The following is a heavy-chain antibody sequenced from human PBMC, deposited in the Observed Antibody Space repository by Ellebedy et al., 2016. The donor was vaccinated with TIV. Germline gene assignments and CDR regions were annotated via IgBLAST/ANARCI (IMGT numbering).Heavy chain of an antibody. Sequence: GESLKISXTASGFTFGDYAMSWFRQAPGKGLEWVGFIRSKAYGGTTEYAASVKGRFTISRDDSKSIAYLQMNSLKTEDTAVYYCTRDPNYDILTGYLVYYYYYMDVWGKGTTVTVSS. D-gene: IGHD3-9*01. CDR2: IRSKAYGGTT. J-gene: IGHJ6*03. V-gene: IGHV3-49*03. CDR3: TRDPNYDILTGYLVYYYYYMDV. CDR1: GFTFGDYA.